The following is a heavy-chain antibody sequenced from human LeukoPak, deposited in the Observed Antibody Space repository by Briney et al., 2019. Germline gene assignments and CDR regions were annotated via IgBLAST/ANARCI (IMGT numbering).Heavy chain of an antibody. D-gene: IGHD2-21*01. CDR2: ISYDGSNK. V-gene: IGHV3-30-3*01. CDR3: ARAQESIPDAFDI. CDR1: GFTFSSYA. J-gene: IGHJ3*02. Sequence: QAGGSLRLSCAASGFTFSSYAMHWVRQAPGKGLEWVAVISYDGSNKYYADSVKGRFTISRDNSKNTLYLQMNSLRAEDTAVYYCARAQESIPDAFDIWGQGTMVTVSS.